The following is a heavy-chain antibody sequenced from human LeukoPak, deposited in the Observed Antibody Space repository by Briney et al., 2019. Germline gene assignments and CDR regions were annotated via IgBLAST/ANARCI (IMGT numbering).Heavy chain of an antibody. D-gene: IGHD1-1*01. CDR3: AREPNDGPMASSFDY. CDR2: INPSGGST. Sequence: ASVKVSCKASGYTFTGYYMHWVRQAPGQGLEWMGIINPSGGSTSYAQKFQGRVTMTRDTSTSTVYMELSSLRSEDTAVYYCAREPNDGPMASSFDYWGQGTLVTVSS. CDR1: GYTFTGYY. V-gene: IGHV1-46*01. J-gene: IGHJ4*02.